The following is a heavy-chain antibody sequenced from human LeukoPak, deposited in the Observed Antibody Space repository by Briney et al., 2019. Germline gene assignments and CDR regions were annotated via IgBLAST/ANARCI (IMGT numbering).Heavy chain of an antibody. CDR1: GFTFSSYA. J-gene: IGHJ4*02. Sequence: PGGSLRLSCAASGFTFSSYAMHWVRQAPGKGLEWVAVISYDGSNKYYADSVKGRFTISRDNSKNTLYLQMNSRRAEDTAVYYCAREVRYSSGWFHYWGQGTLVTVSS. D-gene: IGHD6-19*01. CDR3: AREVRYSSGWFHY. V-gene: IGHV3-30-3*01. CDR2: ISYDGSNK.